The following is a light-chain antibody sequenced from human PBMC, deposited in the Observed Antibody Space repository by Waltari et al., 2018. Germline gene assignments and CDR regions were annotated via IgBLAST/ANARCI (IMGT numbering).Light chain of an antibody. CDR2: DVT. V-gene: IGLV2-11*01. CDR3: CSYAGSYSWV. J-gene: IGLJ3*02. CDR1: TRYVGGYNY. Sequence: QSALTQPRSVSGSPGPSVTISCTGTTRYVGGYNYLSWYQQHPGKAPKLIIYDVTKRPSGVPDRFSGSKSGNTASLTISGLQAEHEADYYCCSYAGSYSWVFGGGTKLTVL.